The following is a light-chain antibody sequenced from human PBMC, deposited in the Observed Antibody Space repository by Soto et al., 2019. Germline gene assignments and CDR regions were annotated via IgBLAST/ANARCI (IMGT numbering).Light chain of an antibody. V-gene: IGLV2-14*01. CDR1: NSDIGGYNY. CDR3: SSYAGSNTLV. J-gene: IGLJ3*02. Sequence: QSALTQPASVSGSPGQSITISCTGTNSDIGGYNYVSWYQQQSGRAPKLMIYEVSDRPSGVSNRFSGSKAGNTASLTISGLQAEDEADYFCSSYAGSNTLVFGGGTKVTVL. CDR2: EVS.